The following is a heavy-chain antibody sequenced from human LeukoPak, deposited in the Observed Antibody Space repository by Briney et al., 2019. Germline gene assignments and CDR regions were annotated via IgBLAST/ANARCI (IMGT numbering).Heavy chain of an antibody. J-gene: IGHJ3*02. CDR3: ARDRRAYCSNIDCRGAFDI. D-gene: IGHD2-2*01. V-gene: IGHV4-39*02. Sequence: SETLSLTCTVSGGSISSSSYYWGWIRQPPGKGLEWIGSIYYSGSTYYNPSLKSRVTISVDTSKNQFSLKLSSVTAADTAVYYCARDRRAYCSNIDCRGAFDIWGQGTVLMVSS. CDR1: GGSISSSSYY. CDR2: IYYSGST.